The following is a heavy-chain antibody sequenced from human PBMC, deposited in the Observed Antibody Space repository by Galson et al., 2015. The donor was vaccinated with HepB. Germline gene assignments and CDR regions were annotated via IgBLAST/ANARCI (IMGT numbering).Heavy chain of an antibody. CDR2: ISSSSSYI. Sequence: SLRLSCAASGFTFSSYSMNWVRQAPGKGLEWVSSISSSSSYIYYADSVKGRFTISRDNAKNSLYLQMNSLRAEDTAVYYCARDEDSGSYDAFDIWGQGTMVTVSS. CDR3: ARDEDSGSYDAFDI. J-gene: IGHJ3*02. CDR1: GFTFSSYS. V-gene: IGHV3-21*01. D-gene: IGHD1-26*01.